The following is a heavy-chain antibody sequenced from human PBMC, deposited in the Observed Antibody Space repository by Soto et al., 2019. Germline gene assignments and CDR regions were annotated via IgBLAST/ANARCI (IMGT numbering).Heavy chain of an antibody. Sequence: ASVKVSCKASGGTFSSYAISWVRQAPGQGLEWMGGIIPIFGNTNYAQKLQGRVTMTTDTSTSTAYMELRSLRSDDTAVYYCARETLLEWLLGDYCYGMDVWGQGTTVTVSS. CDR1: GGTFSSYA. D-gene: IGHD3-3*01. CDR2: IIPIFGNT. J-gene: IGHJ6*02. CDR3: ARETLLEWLLGDYCYGMDV. V-gene: IGHV1-18*01.